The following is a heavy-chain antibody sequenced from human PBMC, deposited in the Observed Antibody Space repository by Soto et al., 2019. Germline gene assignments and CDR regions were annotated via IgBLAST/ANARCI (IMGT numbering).Heavy chain of an antibody. V-gene: IGHV3-66*01. CDR3: ARGDYGIHMDV. CDR1: GFTVSSNY. J-gene: IGHJ6*03. D-gene: IGHD4-17*01. CDR2: IYSGGST. Sequence: GGSLRLSCAASGFTVSSNYMSWVRQAPGKGLEWVSVIYSGGSTYYADSVKGRFTISRDNSKNTLYLQMNSLRAEDTAVYYCARGDYGIHMDVWGKGTTVTVSS.